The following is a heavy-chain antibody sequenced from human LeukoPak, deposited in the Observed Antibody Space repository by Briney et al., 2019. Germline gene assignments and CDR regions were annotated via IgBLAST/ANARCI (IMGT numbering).Heavy chain of an antibody. D-gene: IGHD2-2*01. CDR1: GGSISSYY. CDR3: ARDRGDIVVVPAAAGPYYYYGMDV. CDR2: IYTSGST. J-gene: IGHJ6*02. Sequence: SETLSLTCTVSGGSISSYYWSWIRQPAGKGLEWIGRIYTSGSTNYNPSLKSRVTMSVDTSKNQFSLKLSSVTAADTAVYYCARDRGDIVVVPAAAGPYYYYGMDVWGQGTTVTVSS. V-gene: IGHV4-4*07.